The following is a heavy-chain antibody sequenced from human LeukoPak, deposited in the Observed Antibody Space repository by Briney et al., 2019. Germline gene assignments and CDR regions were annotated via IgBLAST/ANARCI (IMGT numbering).Heavy chain of an antibody. J-gene: IGHJ6*02. Sequence: SETLSLTCTVSGYSINSGYYWSWIRQPPGKRLEWIGSIYYSGSTYSNPTLKSRLTISVDTSKNQISLNLTSVTAADAAVYYCARDRYGGNYYYYGMDVWGQGTTVTVSS. CDR2: IYYSGST. CDR1: GYSINSGYY. V-gene: IGHV4-38-2*02. CDR3: ARDRYGGNYYYYGMDV. D-gene: IGHD4-23*01.